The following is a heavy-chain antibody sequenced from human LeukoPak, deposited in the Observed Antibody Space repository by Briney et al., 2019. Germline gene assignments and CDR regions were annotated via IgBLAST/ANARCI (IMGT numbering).Heavy chain of an antibody. V-gene: IGHV1-46*01. CDR1: GYTFTSYY. Sequence: ASVKVSCKASGYTFTSYYMHWVRQAPGQGLEWMGIINPSGGSTSYAQKFQGRVTMTRDTSTSTVYMELSGLRSEDTAVYYCARSGIRFADTMIWFGDSWGQGTLVTVSS. CDR2: INPSGGST. CDR3: ARSGIRFADTMIWFGDS. D-gene: IGHD3-10*01. J-gene: IGHJ4*02.